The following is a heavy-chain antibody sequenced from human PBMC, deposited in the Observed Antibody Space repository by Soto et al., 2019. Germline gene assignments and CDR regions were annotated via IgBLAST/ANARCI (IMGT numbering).Heavy chain of an antibody. D-gene: IGHD3-10*01. J-gene: IGHJ4*02. Sequence: GGSLRLSCTASGFTFSMYWMHWVRQVPGKGPEWVSRISDDGSRADYADSVKGRFTISRDNAKNTLYLEMHVLRADDTAVYYCTRGPRPSSVGTGAFWGQGTPVTVS. CDR3: TRGPRPSSVGTGAF. V-gene: IGHV3-74*01. CDR1: GFTFSMYW. CDR2: ISDDGSRA.